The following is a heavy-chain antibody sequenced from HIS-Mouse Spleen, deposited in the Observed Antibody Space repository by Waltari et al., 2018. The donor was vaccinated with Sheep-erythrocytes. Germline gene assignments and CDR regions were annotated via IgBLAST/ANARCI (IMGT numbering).Heavy chain of an antibody. D-gene: IGHD3-10*01. Sequence: EVQLLESGGGLVQPGGSLRLACAASGFTFSIFALSWVRQAPGKGLEWVSAISGSGGSTYYADSVKGRFTISRDNSKNTLYLQMNSLRAEDTAVYYCAKDHNPIAYYYGSGSYFDYWGQGTLVTVSS. V-gene: IGHV3-23*01. CDR1: GFTFSIFA. J-gene: IGHJ4*02. CDR3: AKDHNPIAYYYGSGSYFDY. CDR2: ISGSGGST.